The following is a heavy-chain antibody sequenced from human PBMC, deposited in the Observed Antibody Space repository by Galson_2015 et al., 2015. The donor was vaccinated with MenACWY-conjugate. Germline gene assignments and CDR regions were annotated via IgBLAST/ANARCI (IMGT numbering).Heavy chain of an antibody. J-gene: IGHJ5*02. CDR2: IKSKTDGGTT. D-gene: IGHD6-13*01. Sequence: SLRLSCAASGFTFSDAWMSWVRQAPGKGLEWVGRIKSKTDGGTTDSAAPLKDRFIISRDDSKNMVYVDMKSLTTDDTALYYCIIHPHSRSKTWGQGTLVTVSS. CDR3: IIHPHSRSKT. V-gene: IGHV3-15*01. CDR1: GFTFSDAW.